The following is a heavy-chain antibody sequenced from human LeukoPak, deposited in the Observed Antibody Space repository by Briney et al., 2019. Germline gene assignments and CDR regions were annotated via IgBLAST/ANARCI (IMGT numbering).Heavy chain of an antibody. D-gene: IGHD6-13*01. J-gene: IGHJ6*03. CDR1: GGSFSGYY. V-gene: IGHV4-34*01. CDR3: ARAAIAAARIYYYMDV. Sequence: PSETLSLTCAVYGGSFSGYYWSWIRQPPGKGLEWIGEINHSGSTNYNPSIKSRVTISVDTSKNQFCLKLSSVTAADTAVYYCARAAIAAARIYYYMDVWGKGTTVTVSS. CDR2: INHSGST.